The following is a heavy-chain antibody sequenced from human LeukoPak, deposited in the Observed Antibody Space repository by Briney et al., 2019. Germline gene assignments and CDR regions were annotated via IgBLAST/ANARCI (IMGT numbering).Heavy chain of an antibody. D-gene: IGHD2-2*01. CDR3: ARDPERVVPPYYYYGVDV. V-gene: IGHV3-30-3*01. J-gene: IGHJ6*02. Sequence: GGSLRLSCAASGFTFSSYAMHWVRQAPGKGLEWVAVISYDGSNKYYADSVKGRFTISRDNSKNTLYLQMNSLRAEDTAVYYCARDPERVVPPYYYYGVDVWGQGTTVTVSS. CDR2: ISYDGSNK. CDR1: GFTFSSYA.